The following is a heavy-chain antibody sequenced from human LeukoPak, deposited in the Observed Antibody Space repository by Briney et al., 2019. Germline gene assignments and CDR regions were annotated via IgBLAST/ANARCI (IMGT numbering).Heavy chain of an antibody. CDR2: IYYSGST. Sequence: SETLSLTCTVSSGSISTSNYYWGWIRQPPGKGLEWIGNIYYSGSTYYKPSLKSRVTISVDTSKNQFSLKLSSVTAADTAVYYCAGLYGSGSYYGYWGQGTLVTVSS. CDR3: AGLYGSGSYYGY. J-gene: IGHJ4*02. CDR1: SGSISTSNYY. D-gene: IGHD3-10*01. V-gene: IGHV4-39*01.